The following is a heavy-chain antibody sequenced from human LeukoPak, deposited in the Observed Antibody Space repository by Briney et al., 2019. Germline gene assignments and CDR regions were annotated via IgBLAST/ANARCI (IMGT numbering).Heavy chain of an antibody. CDR2: IYYSGST. CDR1: GGSISGYY. V-gene: IGHV4-59*08. J-gene: IGHJ4*02. Sequence: SETLSLTCTVSGGSISGYYWSWIRQPPGKGLEWIGYIYYSGSTNYNPSLKSRVTISVDTSKNQFSLKLSSVTAADTAVYYCARHYYGSGIFYFDYWGQGTLVTVSS. CDR3: ARHYYGSGIFYFDY. D-gene: IGHD3-10*01.